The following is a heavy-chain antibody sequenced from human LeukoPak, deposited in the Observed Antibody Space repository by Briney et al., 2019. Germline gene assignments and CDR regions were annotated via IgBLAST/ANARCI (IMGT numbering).Heavy chain of an antibody. Sequence: SETLSLTCAVSGYSISSGYYWGWIRQPPGKGLEWIGSIYHSGSTYYNPSLKSRVTISVDTSKNQFSLKLSSVTAADTAVYYCAVAGRGVGFDPWGQGTLVTVSS. CDR3: AVAGRGVGFDP. D-gene: IGHD6-19*01. CDR2: IYHSGST. V-gene: IGHV4-38-2*01. J-gene: IGHJ5*02. CDR1: GYSISSGYY.